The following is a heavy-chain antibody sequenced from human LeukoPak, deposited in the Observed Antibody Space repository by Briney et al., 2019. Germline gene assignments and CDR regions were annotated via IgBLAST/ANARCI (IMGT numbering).Heavy chain of an antibody. CDR1: GGTFSGYA. CDR2: IIPIFGTA. J-gene: IGHJ4*01. CDR3: ARTRYYSDSSGYXXY. D-gene: IGHD3-22*01. Sequence: GASVKVSFKASGGTFSGYAIRWVRQAPGQGLEWMGGIIPIFGTANYAQKFQGRVTITEDESTSTAYMEMSRLRSEDTAVYYCARTRYYSDSSGYXXYWGXXTLVTVSS. V-gene: IGHV1-69*13.